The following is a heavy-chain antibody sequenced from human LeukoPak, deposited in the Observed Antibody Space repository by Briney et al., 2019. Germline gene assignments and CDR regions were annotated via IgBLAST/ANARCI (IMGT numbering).Heavy chain of an antibody. V-gene: IGHV3-21*01. CDR3: ARDSGVAALDY. Sequence: GGSLRLSCAASGFTFSSYSMNWVRQAPGKGLEWVSSISSSSSYIYYADSVQGRFTISRDNAKNSLYLQMNSLRAEDTAVYYCARDSGVAALDYWGQGTLVTVSS. D-gene: IGHD6-6*01. CDR2: ISSSSSYI. CDR1: GFTFSSYS. J-gene: IGHJ4*02.